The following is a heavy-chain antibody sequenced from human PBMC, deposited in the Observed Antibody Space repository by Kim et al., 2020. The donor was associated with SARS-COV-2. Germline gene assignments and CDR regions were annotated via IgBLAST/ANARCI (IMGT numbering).Heavy chain of an antibody. Sequence: GGSLRLSCAASGFTVSSNYMSWVRQAPGKGLEWVSVIYSGGSTYYADSVKGRFTISRDNSKNTLYLQMNSLRAEDTAVYYCARVAYYYDSNVFYYYVYFDYWGQGTLVTVSS. J-gene: IGHJ4*02. V-gene: IGHV3-66*01. D-gene: IGHD3-22*01. CDR2: IYSGGST. CDR3: ARVAYYYDSNVFYYYVYFDY. CDR1: GFTVSSNY.